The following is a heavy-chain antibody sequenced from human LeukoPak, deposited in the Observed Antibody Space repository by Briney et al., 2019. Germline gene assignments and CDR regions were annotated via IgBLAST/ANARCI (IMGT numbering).Heavy chain of an antibody. CDR1: GFTFSSYE. CDR3: ATQSYYYVSTEG. J-gene: IGHJ4*02. CDR2: ISSSGSTI. V-gene: IGHV3-48*03. Sequence: GGSLRLSCAASGFTFSSYEMNWVRQAPGKGLEWVSYISSSGSTIYYADSVKGRFTISRDNAKNSLYLQMNSLRAEDTAVYYCATQSYYYVSTEGWGQGTLVTVSS. D-gene: IGHD3-22*01.